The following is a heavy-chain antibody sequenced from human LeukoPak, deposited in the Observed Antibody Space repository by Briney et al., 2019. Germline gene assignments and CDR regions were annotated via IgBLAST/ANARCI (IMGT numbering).Heavy chain of an antibody. Sequence: SETLSLTCTVSGGSIGSSSYYWGWIRQPPGKGLEWIGSIYYSGSTYYNPSLKSRVTISVDTSKNQFSLKLRSVTAADTAVYYCARYSVIAAVYYYMDVWGKGTTVTISS. D-gene: IGHD6-13*01. J-gene: IGHJ6*03. V-gene: IGHV4-39*07. CDR1: GGSIGSSSYY. CDR3: ARYSVIAAVYYYMDV. CDR2: IYYSGST.